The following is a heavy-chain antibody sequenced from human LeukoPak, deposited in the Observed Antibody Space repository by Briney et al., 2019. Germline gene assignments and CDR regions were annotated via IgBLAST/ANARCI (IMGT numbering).Heavy chain of an antibody. V-gene: IGHV3-23*01. CDR2: IFGSGGST. CDR1: GFTFSSFA. J-gene: IGHJ4*02. Sequence: GGSLRLSCAASGFTFSSFAMYWVRQAPGKGLEWVSGIFGSGGSTHYADSVKGRFTISRDNSKNTVYLQMNSLRAEDTAVYYCAKTTTGYSSGRFPGWPVDYWGQGTLVTVSS. CDR3: AKTTTGYSSGRFPGWPVDY. D-gene: IGHD6-19*01.